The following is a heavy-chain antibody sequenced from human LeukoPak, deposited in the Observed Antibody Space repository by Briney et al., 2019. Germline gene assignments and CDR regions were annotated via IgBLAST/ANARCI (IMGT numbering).Heavy chain of an antibody. V-gene: IGHV3-7*01. J-gene: IGHJ4*02. CDR2: IKQDGSEK. CDR3: ATKDGYNFDY. CDR1: GFTFSSYW. Sequence: GGSLRLSCVASGFTFSSYWMHWVRQAPGKGLKWVANIKQDGSEKYYVDSVKGRFTISRDNAKNSLFLQMNSLRAEDTAVYYCATKDGYNFDYWGQGTLVTVSS. D-gene: IGHD5-24*01.